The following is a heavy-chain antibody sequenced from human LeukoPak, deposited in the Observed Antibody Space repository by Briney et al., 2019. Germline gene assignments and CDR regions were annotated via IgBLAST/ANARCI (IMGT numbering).Heavy chain of an antibody. J-gene: IGHJ5*02. CDR3: ARLISRYYDILTTNWFDP. CDR2: ISSSGSTI. Sequence: GGSLRLSCAASGFTFSDYYMSSIRQAPGKGLEWVSYISSSGSTIYYADSVKGRFTISRDNAKNSLYLQMNSLRAEDTAVYYCARLISRYYDILTTNWFDPWGQGTLVTVSS. V-gene: IGHV3-11*04. D-gene: IGHD3-9*01. CDR1: GFTFSDYY.